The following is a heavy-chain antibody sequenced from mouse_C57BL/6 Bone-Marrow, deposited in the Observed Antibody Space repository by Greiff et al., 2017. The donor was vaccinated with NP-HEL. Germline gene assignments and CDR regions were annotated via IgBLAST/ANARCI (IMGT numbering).Heavy chain of an antibody. CDR1: GYAFTNYL. Sequence: VQLQQSGAELVRPGTSVKVSCKASGYAFTNYLIEWVKQRPGQGLEWIGVINPGSGGTNYNEKFKGKATLTADKSSSTAYMQLSSLTSEDSAVYVCTRYGNYQYYYAMDYWGQGTAVTVSS. CDR3: TRYGNYQYYYAMDY. V-gene: IGHV1-54*01. CDR2: INPGSGGT. J-gene: IGHJ4*01. D-gene: IGHD2-1*01.